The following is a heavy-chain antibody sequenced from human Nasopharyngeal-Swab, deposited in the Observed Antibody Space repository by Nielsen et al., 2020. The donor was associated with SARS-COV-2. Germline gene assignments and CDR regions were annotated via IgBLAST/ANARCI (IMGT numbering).Heavy chain of an antibody. D-gene: IGHD3-22*01. J-gene: IGHJ4*02. CDR2: IYSGGST. CDR3: ARDRHYYDTSGYYLGGFDY. CDR1: GSTVSSNY. V-gene: IGHV3-53*01. Sequence: GESLKISCAASGSTVSSNYMSWVRQAPGKGLEWVSVIYSGGSTYYADSVKGRFTISRDNSKNTLYLQMNSLRAEDTAVYYCARDRHYYDTSGYYLGGFDYWGQGTLVTVSS.